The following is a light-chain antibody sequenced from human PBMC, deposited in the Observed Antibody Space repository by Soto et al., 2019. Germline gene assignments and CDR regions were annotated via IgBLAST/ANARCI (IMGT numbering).Light chain of an antibody. J-gene: IGKJ5*01. CDR1: QDISNY. V-gene: IGKV1-33*01. Sequence: DIQMTQSPASRSASVGERVTITCQASQDISNYLNWYQQKPGKAPTLLIYDASNLETGVPSRFSGGASGTDFTFTISGLQPEDIATYYCQQYDNLPITFGQGTRLEIK. CDR3: QQYDNLPIT. CDR2: DAS.